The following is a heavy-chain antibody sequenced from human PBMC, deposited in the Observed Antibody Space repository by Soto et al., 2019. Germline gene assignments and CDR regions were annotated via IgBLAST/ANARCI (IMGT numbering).Heavy chain of an antibody. J-gene: IGHJ5*02. Sequence: ASVKVSCKASGYTFTGYYMHWVRQAPGQGLEWMGWINPNSGGTNYAQKFQGWVTMTRDTSISTAYMELSRLRSDDTAVYYCARKIAAAGTDWFDPWGQGTLVTVSS. CDR2: INPNSGGT. D-gene: IGHD6-13*01. V-gene: IGHV1-2*04. CDR3: ARKIAAAGTDWFDP. CDR1: GYTFTGYY.